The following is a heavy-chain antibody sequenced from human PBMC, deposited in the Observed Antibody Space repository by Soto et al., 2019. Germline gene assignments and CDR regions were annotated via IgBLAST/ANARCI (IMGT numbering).Heavy chain of an antibody. CDR3: ARDKHGDYRRYFDY. Sequence: VRQAPGQGLEWMGWISAYNGNTNYAQKLQGRVTMTTDTSTSTAYMELRSLRSDDTAVYYCARDKHGDYRRYFDYWGQGTLVTVSS. D-gene: IGHD4-17*01. CDR2: ISAYNGNT. J-gene: IGHJ4*02. V-gene: IGHV1-18*01.